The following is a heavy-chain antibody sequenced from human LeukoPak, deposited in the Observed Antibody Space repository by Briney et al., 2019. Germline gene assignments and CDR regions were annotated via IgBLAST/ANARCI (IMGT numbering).Heavy chain of an antibody. J-gene: IGHJ4*02. CDR1: GFTFDDYA. Sequence: GRSLRLSCAASGFTFDDYAMHWVRQTPGKGLEWVSGISWNSDNIGYADSVKGRFTTSRDNAKNSLYLQMSSLRAEDTAVYYCARVRYNSGYIFDYWGQGALVTVSS. V-gene: IGHV3-9*01. D-gene: IGHD5-18*01. CDR2: ISWNSDNI. CDR3: ARVRYNSGYIFDY.